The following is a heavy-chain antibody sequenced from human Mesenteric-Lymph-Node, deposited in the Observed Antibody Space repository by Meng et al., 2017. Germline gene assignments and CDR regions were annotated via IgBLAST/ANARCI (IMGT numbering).Heavy chain of an antibody. CDR2: ITGRGATI. V-gene: IGHV3-23*01. J-gene: IGHJ4*02. CDR1: GFTFYSYA. D-gene: IGHD4-23*01. Sequence: GESLKISCAASGFTFYSYAMSWVRQAPGKGLEWVSTITGRGATIRYAASVEGRFTISRDNSQETVYLEMSGLRDEDTAVYYCAKDVKNGGNAFHYWGQGTLVTVSS. CDR3: AKDVKNGGNAFHY.